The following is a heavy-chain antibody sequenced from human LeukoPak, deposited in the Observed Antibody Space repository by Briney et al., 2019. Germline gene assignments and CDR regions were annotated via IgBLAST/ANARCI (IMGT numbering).Heavy chain of an antibody. Sequence: PGGSLRLSCTASGFTFSNYALTWVRQAPGKGLEWVSGISGSGGSTYYADSVKGRFTISRDNAKNSLYLQMNSLRAEDTAVYYFARVHSHRLDRLKYFDYWGKGTLV. CDR1: GFTFSNYA. CDR3: ARVHSHRLDRLKYFDY. J-gene: IGHJ4*02. D-gene: IGHD1-1*01. V-gene: IGHV3-23*01. CDR2: ISGSGGST.